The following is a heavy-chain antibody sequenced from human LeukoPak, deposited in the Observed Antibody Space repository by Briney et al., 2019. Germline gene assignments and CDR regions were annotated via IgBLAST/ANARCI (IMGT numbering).Heavy chain of an antibody. CDR2: ISSSSSYM. CDR1: GFTFSSHS. V-gene: IGHV3-21*01. Sequence: GESLRLSCAASGFTFSSHSMNWVRQAPGKGLEWVSSISSSSSYMYYADSVKGPFTISRDNAKNSLYLQMNSLRTEDTAVYYCARTHYYYESSGYCDYWGQGTLVTVSS. J-gene: IGHJ4*02. CDR3: ARTHYYYESSGYCDY. D-gene: IGHD3-22*01.